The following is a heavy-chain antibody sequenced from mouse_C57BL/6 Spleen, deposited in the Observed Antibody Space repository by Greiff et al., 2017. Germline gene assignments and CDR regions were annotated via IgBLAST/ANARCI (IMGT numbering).Heavy chain of an antibody. CDR1: GFTFSSYA. J-gene: IGHJ3*01. CDR3: TREGNYGSSYPAY. CDR2: ISSGGDYI. D-gene: IGHD1-1*01. Sequence: EVTLVESGEGLVKPGGSLKLSCAASGFTFSSYAMSWVRQTPEKRLEWVAYISSGGDYIYYADAVKGRFTISRDNARNPLYLQMSSLKSEDTAMYYCTREGNYGSSYPAYWGQGTLVTVSA. V-gene: IGHV5-9-1*02.